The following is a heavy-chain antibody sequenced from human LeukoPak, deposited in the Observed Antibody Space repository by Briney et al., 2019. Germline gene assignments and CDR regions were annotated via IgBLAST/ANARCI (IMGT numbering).Heavy chain of an antibody. CDR2: IIPIFGTA. CDR3: ARLKSGYPDSDY. D-gene: IGHD3-22*01. CDR1: GGTFSSYA. J-gene: IGHJ4*02. Sequence: SVKVSCKASGGTFSSYAISWVRQASGQGLEWMGGIIPIFGTANYAQKFQGRVTITADESTSTAYMELSSLRSEDTAVCYCARLKSGYPDSDYWGQGTLVTVSS. V-gene: IGHV1-69*13.